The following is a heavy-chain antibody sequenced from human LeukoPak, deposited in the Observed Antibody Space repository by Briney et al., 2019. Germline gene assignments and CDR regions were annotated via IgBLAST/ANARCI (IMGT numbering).Heavy chain of an antibody. CDR3: ARSYDILTGYYMDV. J-gene: IGHJ6*03. Sequence: NPGGSLRLSCAASGFTFSTYNMNWVRQAPGKGLAWVSSISSSSSYIYYADSVKGRFTISRDNAKNSLYLQMNSLRAEDTAVYYCARSYDILTGYYMDVWGKGTTVTVSS. CDR2: ISSSSSYI. CDR1: GFTFSTYN. D-gene: IGHD3-9*01. V-gene: IGHV3-21*01.